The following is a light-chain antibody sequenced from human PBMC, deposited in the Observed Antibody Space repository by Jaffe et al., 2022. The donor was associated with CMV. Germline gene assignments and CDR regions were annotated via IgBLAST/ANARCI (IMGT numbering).Light chain of an antibody. CDR3: CSYGDIRV. CDR1: NSDIGTYNF. Sequence: QFALTQPASVSGSPGQSVTISCTGTNSDIGTYNFVSWYQQHPGKAPKLIIYEVNKRPSGVSNRFSGSKSGNTASLTISGLQAEDEAHYHCCSYGDIRVFGGGTKLTVL. J-gene: IGLJ3*02. CDR2: EVN. V-gene: IGLV2-23*02.